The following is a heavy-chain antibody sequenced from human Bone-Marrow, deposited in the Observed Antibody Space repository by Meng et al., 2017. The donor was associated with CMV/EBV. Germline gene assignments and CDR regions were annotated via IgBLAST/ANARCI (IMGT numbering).Heavy chain of an antibody. Sequence: SVKVFCKASGGTFSSYAISWVRQAPGQGLEWMGGIIPILGIENYAQKFQGRVTITADKSTNTDYMELSSLRSADTAVYYCARMDTAMVLHYYYYFGMDVWGQGTTVTVSS. V-gene: IGHV1-69*10. CDR1: GGTFSSYA. CDR2: IIPILGIE. D-gene: IGHD5-18*01. CDR3: ARMDTAMVLHYYYYFGMDV. J-gene: IGHJ6*02.